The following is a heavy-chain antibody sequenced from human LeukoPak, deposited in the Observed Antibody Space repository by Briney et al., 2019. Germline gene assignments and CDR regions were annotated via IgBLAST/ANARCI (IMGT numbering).Heavy chain of an antibody. V-gene: IGHV3-74*01. Sequence: GGSLRLSCAASGLTFSSHWMHWVRQAPGKGLVWVSRITNDGSSTTYADSVKGRFTISRDNAKNSLYLQMNSLRAEDTAVYYCARAYGDYVSPFDYWGQGTLVTVSS. D-gene: IGHD4-17*01. J-gene: IGHJ4*02. CDR3: ARAYGDYVSPFDY. CDR2: ITNDGSST. CDR1: GLTFSSHW.